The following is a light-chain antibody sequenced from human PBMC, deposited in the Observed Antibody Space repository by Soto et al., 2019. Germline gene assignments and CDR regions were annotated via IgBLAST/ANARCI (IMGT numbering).Light chain of an antibody. CDR1: NIGSKS. CDR2: DDS. J-gene: IGLJ2*01. V-gene: IGLV3-21*02. CDR3: QVWDSSSDHVV. Sequence: SYELTQPPSVSVAPGQTAKITCGGNNIGSKSVNWHQQKPGQAPVLVVYDDSDRPSGIPERFSGSNSGNTATLTISRVEAGDEADYYCQVWDSSSDHVVFGGGTKVTV.